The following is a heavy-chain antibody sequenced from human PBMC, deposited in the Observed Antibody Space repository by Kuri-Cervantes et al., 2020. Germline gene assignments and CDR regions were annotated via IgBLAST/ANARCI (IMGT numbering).Heavy chain of an antibody. CDR2: IIPILGIA. J-gene: IGHJ6*02. Sequence: SVKVSCKASGGTFSSYTISWVRQAPGQGLEWMGRIIPILGIANYAQKFQGRVTMTEDTSTDTAYMELSSLRSEDTAVYYCARRRPYYYGSGSSNYYYYYGMDVWGQGTTVTVSS. CDR3: ARRRPYYYGSGSSNYYYYYGMDV. V-gene: IGHV1-69*02. D-gene: IGHD3-10*01. CDR1: GGTFSSYT.